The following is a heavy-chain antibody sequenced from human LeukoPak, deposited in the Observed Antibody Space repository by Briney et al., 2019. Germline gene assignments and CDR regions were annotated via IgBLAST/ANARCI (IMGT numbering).Heavy chain of an antibody. CDR1: KY. CDR2: IYNSGGT. CDR3: AKGVYYSNYFDY. J-gene: IGHJ4*02. V-gene: IGHV3-53*01. D-gene: IGHD4-11*01. Sequence: KYMSWVRQAPGKGLEWLSVIYNSGGTYYADSVKGRFTISRDNSKNTLYLQMNSLRAEDTAVYYCAKGVYYSNYFDYWGQGTLVTVSS.